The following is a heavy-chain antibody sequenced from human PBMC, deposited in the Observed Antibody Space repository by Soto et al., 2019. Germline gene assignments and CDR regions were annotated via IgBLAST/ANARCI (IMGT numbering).Heavy chain of an antibody. CDR3: ARDHICRVEVAGKGYYYYYGMDV. D-gene: IGHD6-19*01. CDR1: GDSVSSNSAA. V-gene: IGHV6-1*01. Sequence: SQTLSLTCAISGDSVSSNSAAWNWIRQSPSRGLEWLGRTYYRSKWYNDYAVSVKSRITINPDTSKNQFSLQLNSVTPEDTAVYYCARDHICRVEVAGKGYYYYYGMDVWGQGTTVTVSS. J-gene: IGHJ6*02. CDR2: TYYRSKWYN.